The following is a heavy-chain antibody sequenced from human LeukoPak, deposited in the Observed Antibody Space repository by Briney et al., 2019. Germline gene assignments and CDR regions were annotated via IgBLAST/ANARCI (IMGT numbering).Heavy chain of an antibody. V-gene: IGHV3-30*18. CDR2: ILYDGSNK. CDR3: AKTFEPAALSYYYGMDV. Sequence: GGSLRLSCAASGFTFSTYGMHWVRQAPGKGLEWVAVILYDGSNKYYADSVKGRFTISRDNSKNSLYLQMNSLRAEDTAVYYCAKTFEPAALSYYYGMDVWGQGTTVTVSS. CDR1: GFTFSTYG. J-gene: IGHJ6*02. D-gene: IGHD2-2*01.